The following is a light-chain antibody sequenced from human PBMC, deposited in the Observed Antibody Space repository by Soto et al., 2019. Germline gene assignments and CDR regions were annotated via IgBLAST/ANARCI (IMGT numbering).Light chain of an antibody. CDR1: QSVSSSY. Sequence: IVLAKSPGTLSFSPGERATLSCRAIQSVSSSYLAWYQQKPGQAPRLLIYGASSRATGIPDRFSGSGSGTEFTLTISSLQPDDFATYYCQQYNSYPSITFGQGTRLEIK. V-gene: IGKV3-20*01. J-gene: IGKJ5*01. CDR2: GAS. CDR3: QQYNSYPSIT.